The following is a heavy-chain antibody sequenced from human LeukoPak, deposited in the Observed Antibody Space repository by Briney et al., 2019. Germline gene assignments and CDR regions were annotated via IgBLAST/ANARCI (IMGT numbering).Heavy chain of an antibody. D-gene: IGHD3-3*01. CDR3: ARVKLHVLRFLEWFLGAFDI. CDR1: GFTFSSYS. J-gene: IGHJ3*02. CDR2: ISSSSSYI. Sequence: GGSLRLSCAASGFTFSSYSMNWVRQAPGKGLEWVSSISSSSSYIYYADSVKGRFTISRDNAKNSLYLQMNSLRAEDTAVYYCARVKLHVLRFLEWFLGAFDIWGQGTMVTVSS. V-gene: IGHV3-21*01.